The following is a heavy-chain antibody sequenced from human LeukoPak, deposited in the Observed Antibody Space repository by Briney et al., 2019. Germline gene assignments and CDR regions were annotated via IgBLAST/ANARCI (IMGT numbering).Heavy chain of an antibody. V-gene: IGHV4-30-4*08. CDR2: IYYSGST. CDR3: ARGSYSGSYYSNY. Sequence: PSETLSLTCTVSGGSISSGSYYWSWIRQPPGKGLEWIGYIYYSGSTYYNPSLKSRVTISVDTSKNQFSLKLSSVTATDTAVYYCARGSYSGSYYSNYWGQGTLVTVSS. J-gene: IGHJ4*02. CDR1: GGSISSGSYY. D-gene: IGHD1-26*01.